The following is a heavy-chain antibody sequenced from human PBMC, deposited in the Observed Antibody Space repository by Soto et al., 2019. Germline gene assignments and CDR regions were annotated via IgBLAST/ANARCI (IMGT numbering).Heavy chain of an antibody. V-gene: IGHV1-18*01. CDR3: ARDAYSYGYPRRYGMDV. D-gene: IGHD5-18*01. J-gene: IGHJ6*02. CDR2: ISAYNGNT. CDR1: GYTFTSYG. Sequence: QVQLVQSGAEVKKPGASVKVSCKASGYTFTSYGISWVRQAPGQGLECMGWISAYNGNTNYAQKLQGRVTMTTDTSTSTAYMELRSLRSDDTAVYYCARDAYSYGYPRRYGMDVWGQGTTVTVSS.